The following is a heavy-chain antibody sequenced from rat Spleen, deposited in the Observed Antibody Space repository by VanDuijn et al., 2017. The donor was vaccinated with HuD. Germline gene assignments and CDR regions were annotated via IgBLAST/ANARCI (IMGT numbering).Heavy chain of an antibody. CDR1: GFTFDDYG. CDR2: ITWGGSNT. J-gene: IGHJ2*01. CDR3: TRNIYNNYFDY. V-gene: IGHV5-36*01. Sequence: EVRLVESGGGLVQPGRSLKLSCAASGFTFDDYGMAWVRQAPKNGLEWVASITWGGSNTLYTDNVKGRFTISRNNAKNALYLQMSNLRSEDTAIYYCTRNIYNNYFDYWGQGVMVTVSS. D-gene: IGHD1-10*01.